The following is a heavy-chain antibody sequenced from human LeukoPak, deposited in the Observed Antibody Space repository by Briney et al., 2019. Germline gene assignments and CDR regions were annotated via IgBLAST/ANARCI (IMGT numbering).Heavy chain of an antibody. CDR3: ATCGGDCGGAFDI. CDR1: GYTFTGYY. V-gene: IGHV1-8*02. CDR2: MNPNSGNT. J-gene: IGHJ3*02. Sequence: ASVKVSCKASGYTFTGYYMHWVRQAPGQGLEWMGWMNPNSGNTGYAQKFQGRVTMTRNTSISTAYMELSSLRSEDTAVYYCATCGGDCGGAFDIWGQGTMVTVSS. D-gene: IGHD2-21*02.